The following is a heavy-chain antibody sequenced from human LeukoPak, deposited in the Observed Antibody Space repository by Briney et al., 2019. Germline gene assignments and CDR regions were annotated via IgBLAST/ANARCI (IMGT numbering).Heavy chain of an antibody. J-gene: IGHJ4*02. CDR1: GFIFTSYG. D-gene: IGHD3-10*02. V-gene: IGHV3-30*03. CDR2: ISHDLTYQ. Sequence: GGSLRLSCAASGFIFTSYGMHWVRQAPGKGLEWVAVISHDLTYQAYADSVKGRFTISRDDSKNTLCVQMNNLRTEDTAFYYCARYVNNYFDYWGLGTLVTVSS. CDR3: ARYVNNYFDY.